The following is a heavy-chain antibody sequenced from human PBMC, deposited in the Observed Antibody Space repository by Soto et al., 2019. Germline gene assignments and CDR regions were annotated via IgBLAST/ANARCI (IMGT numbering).Heavy chain of an antibody. V-gene: IGHV3-23*01. CDR1: GFAFSTYA. Sequence: LRLSCAAAGFAFSTYAMTWVRQAPGKGLEWVSVISGSGGSSYYAASVKGRFTISRDNSKNTLFLQMNGLRAEDTAVYYCAKVTKRAAAGRYEYYKYGMDVWGQGTTVTV. D-gene: IGHD6-13*01. CDR2: ISGSGGSS. J-gene: IGHJ6*02. CDR3: AKVTKRAAAGRYEYYKYGMDV.